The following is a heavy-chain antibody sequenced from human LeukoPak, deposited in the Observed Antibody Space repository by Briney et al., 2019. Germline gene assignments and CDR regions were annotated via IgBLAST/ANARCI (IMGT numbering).Heavy chain of an antibody. CDR3: AKDAGGRRGINC. CDR2: ISSDGSNK. J-gene: IGHJ4*02. CDR1: GFTFSSYA. D-gene: IGHD3-10*01. V-gene: IGHV3-30*04. Sequence: PGGSLRLSCAASGFTFSSYAMHWVRQAPGKGLEWVAVISSDGSNKYYADSMKGRFTISRDNGKNSLYLQMNSLRTEDTALYYCAKDAGGRRGINCWGQGTLVTVSS.